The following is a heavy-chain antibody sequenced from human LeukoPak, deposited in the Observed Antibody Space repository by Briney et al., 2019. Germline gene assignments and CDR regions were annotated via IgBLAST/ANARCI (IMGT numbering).Heavy chain of an antibody. V-gene: IGHV4-59*01. D-gene: IGHD2-15*01. Sequence: PSETLSLTCTVSGGSISSYYWSWIRQPPGKGLEWIGYIYYSGSTNYNPSLKSRVTISVDTSKNQFSLKLSSVTAADTAVYYCARAGRGANDYWSQGTLVTVSS. CDR3: ARAGRGANDY. CDR2: IYYSGST. J-gene: IGHJ4*02. CDR1: GGSISSYY.